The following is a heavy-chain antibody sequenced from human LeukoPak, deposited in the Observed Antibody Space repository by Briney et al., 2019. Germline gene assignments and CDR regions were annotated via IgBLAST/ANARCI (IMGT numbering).Heavy chain of an antibody. Sequence: TGGSLRLSCAASGFTFSSYWMTWVRQAPGKGLEWVANINQDGSEKYYVDSMKGRFTISRDNAKNSLYLEMNSLRAEDTAVYYCARGVTTGVDAFDIWGQGTMVSASS. CDR2: INQDGSEK. V-gene: IGHV3-7*01. CDR1: GFTFSSYW. D-gene: IGHD4-17*01. J-gene: IGHJ3*02. CDR3: ARGVTTGVDAFDI.